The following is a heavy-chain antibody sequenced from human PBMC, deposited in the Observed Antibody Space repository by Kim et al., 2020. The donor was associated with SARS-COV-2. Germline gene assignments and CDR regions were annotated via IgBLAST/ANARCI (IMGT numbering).Heavy chain of an antibody. Sequence: SETLSLTCTVSGGSISSGGYYWSWIRQHPGKGLEWIGYIYYSGSTYYNPSLKSRVTISVDTSKNQFSLKLSSVTAADTAVYYCARTYKRIRWWPSGAGDAFDIWGQGTMVTVSS. D-gene: IGHD1-26*01. V-gene: IGHV4-31*03. CDR3: ARTYKRIRWWPSGAGDAFDI. J-gene: IGHJ3*02. CDR2: IYYSGST. CDR1: GGSISSGGYY.